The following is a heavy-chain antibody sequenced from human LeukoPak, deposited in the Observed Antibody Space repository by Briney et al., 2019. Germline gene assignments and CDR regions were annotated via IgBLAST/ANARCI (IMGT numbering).Heavy chain of an antibody. CDR1: GYTFTSYA. V-gene: IGHV1-3*01. D-gene: IGHD4-17*01. CDR2: INAGNGNT. J-gene: IGHJ4*02. CDR3: ARDGPYGDYVVTS. Sequence: ASVKVSCKASGYTFTSYAMHWVRQAPGQRLEWMGWINAGNGNTKYSQKFQGRVTITRDTSASTAYMELSSLRSEDAAVYYCARDGPYGDYVVTSWGQGTLVTVSS.